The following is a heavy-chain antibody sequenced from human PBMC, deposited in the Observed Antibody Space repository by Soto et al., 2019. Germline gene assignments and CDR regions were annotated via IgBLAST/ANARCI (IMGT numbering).Heavy chain of an antibody. CDR2: IYFGGTT. J-gene: IGHJ5*02. D-gene: IGHD3-10*01. Sequence: QVHLQAAGPGLVTPSETLSLPCSVTGASISSNFWRWVRQPPVKGLEWIGYIYFGGTTQSNPSLNGRAAISLDPSKNQFTLTLASLSAAATAVYFCATQTFGSNAFFDPLGPGALVTVSS. CDR3: ATQTFGSNAFFDP. CDR1: GASISSNF. V-gene: IGHV4-4*09.